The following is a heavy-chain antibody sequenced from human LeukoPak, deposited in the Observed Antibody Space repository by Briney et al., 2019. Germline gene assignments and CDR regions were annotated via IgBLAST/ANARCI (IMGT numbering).Heavy chain of an antibody. CDR2: ISSSSSYI. J-gene: IGHJ4*02. CDR3: AKGLYSSSWYLDDY. CDR1: GFTFSSYS. Sequence: GGSLRLSCAASGFTFSSYSMNWVRQAPGKGLEWVSSISSSSSYIYYADSVKGRFTISRDNAKNSLYLQMNSLRAEDTAVYYCAKGLYSSSWYLDDYWGQGTLVTVSS. D-gene: IGHD6-13*01. V-gene: IGHV3-21*01.